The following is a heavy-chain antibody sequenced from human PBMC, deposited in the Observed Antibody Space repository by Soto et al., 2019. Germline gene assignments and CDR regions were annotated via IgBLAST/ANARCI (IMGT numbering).Heavy chain of an antibody. CDR3: ARMEGLAGWFDP. V-gene: IGHV3-66*01. J-gene: IGHJ5*02. D-gene: IGHD3-3*01. Sequence: GGSLRLSCVASGFTVTRNYMSWVRQAPGKGLEWVSVPYSGGSIYYVDSVKGRFTISRDYSKNTLYLQMNSLRAEDTAVYYCARMEGLAGWFDPWGQGTLVTVSS. CDR2: PYSGGSI. CDR1: GFTVTRNY.